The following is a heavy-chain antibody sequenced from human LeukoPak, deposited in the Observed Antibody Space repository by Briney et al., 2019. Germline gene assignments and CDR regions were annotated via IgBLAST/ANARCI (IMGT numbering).Heavy chain of an antibody. CDR1: GYTFTSYG. V-gene: IGHV1-18*01. CDR3: ARDGPDYGDYINFDY. Sequence: ASAKVSCKASGYTFTSYGITWVPQAPEQGLEWMAWLSAYNGKTNYAQRFQGRVTMTTDTSTSTAYMELRSLRSDDTAVYYCARDGPDYGDYINFDYWGQGTLVTVSS. CDR2: LSAYNGKT. J-gene: IGHJ4*02. D-gene: IGHD4-17*01.